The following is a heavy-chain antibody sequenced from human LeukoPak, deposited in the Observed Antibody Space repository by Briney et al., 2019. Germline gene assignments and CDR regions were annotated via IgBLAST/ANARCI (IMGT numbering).Heavy chain of an antibody. CDR1: GYSFTSYW. V-gene: IGHV5-51*01. D-gene: IGHD3-10*01. Sequence: GESPKISCKGSGYSFTSYWIGCVRQMPGKGLEWMGIIYPGDSDTRYSPSFQGQVTISADKSISTAYLQWSSLKASDTAMYYCASPAMVRGVPGPFDYWGQGTLVTVSS. CDR3: ASPAMVRGVPGPFDY. CDR2: IYPGDSDT. J-gene: IGHJ4*02.